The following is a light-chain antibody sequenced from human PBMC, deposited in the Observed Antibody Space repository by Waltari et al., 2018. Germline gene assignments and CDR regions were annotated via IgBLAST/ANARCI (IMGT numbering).Light chain of an antibody. CDR3: QQTYTTPTWT. V-gene: IGKV1-39*01. CDR1: QTISKY. CDR2: AAS. J-gene: IGKJ1*01. Sequence: DIQMTQSPLSLSASVGDRVTITCRARQTISKYLNWYQQKPGKAPKLLIHAASRLQSGVSSRFSGSGSETEFTLTINSLQLEDFAIYYCQQTYTTPTWTFGQGTRVEIK.